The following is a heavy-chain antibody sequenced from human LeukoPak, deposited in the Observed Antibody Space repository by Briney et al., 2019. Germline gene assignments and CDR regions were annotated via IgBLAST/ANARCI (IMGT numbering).Heavy chain of an antibody. CDR1: GISFSNYG. CDR3: VSPGNDFEGRYSPHMDV. Sequence: GGSLRLSCLASGISFSNYGMSWVRRAPGKGLEWVSGVSGSGLNTYYADSVKGRFTISRDNSNNTLYLRMNSLRAEDTAVYYCVSPGNDFEGRYSPHMDVWGKGTTVTVSS. CDR2: VSGSGLNT. V-gene: IGHV3-23*01. D-gene: IGHD3-9*01. J-gene: IGHJ6*03.